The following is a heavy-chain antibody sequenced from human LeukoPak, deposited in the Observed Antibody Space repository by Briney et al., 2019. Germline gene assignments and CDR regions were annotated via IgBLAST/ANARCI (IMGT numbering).Heavy chain of an antibody. V-gene: IGHV4-59*08. J-gene: IGHJ5*02. CDR1: GGSISSYY. CDR2: IYYSGST. CDR3: ARAGPFGNWFDP. D-gene: IGHD3-10*01. Sequence: SETLSLTCTVSGGSISSYYWSWIRQPPGKGLEWIGYIYYSGSTNYNPSLKSRVTISVDRSKNQFSLKVSSVTAADTAVYYCARAGPFGNWFDPWGQGTLVIVSS.